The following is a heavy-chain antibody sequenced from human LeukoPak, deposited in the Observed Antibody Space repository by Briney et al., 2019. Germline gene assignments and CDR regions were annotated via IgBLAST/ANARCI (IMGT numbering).Heavy chain of an antibody. V-gene: IGHV3-NL1*01. CDR1: GFTFSSYG. J-gene: IGHJ4*02. CDR2: IYSGGST. Sequence: GGSLRLSCAASGFTFSSYGMHWVRQAPGKGLEWVSVIYSGGSTYYADSVKGRFTISRDNSKNTLYLQMNSLRAEDTAVYYCARGSVRYYDSSGYTPHFDYWGQGTLVTVSS. D-gene: IGHD3-22*01. CDR3: ARGSVRYYDSSGYTPHFDY.